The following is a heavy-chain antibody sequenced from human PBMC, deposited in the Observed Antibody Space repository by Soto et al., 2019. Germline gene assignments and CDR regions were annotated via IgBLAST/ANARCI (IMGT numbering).Heavy chain of an antibody. CDR1: GYTFTSYG. V-gene: IGHV1-18*01. Sequence: HVQLVQSGAEVQKPGASVKVSCKASGYTFTSYGISWVRQAPGQGLEWMVWISAYNGNTNYAQKLQGSVTMTTDTSTSTAYMELRSLRSDATAVYYCARDRVTTVVTGLKYYYYGMDVWGQGTTVTVSS. J-gene: IGHJ6*02. CDR3: ARDRVTTVVTGLKYYYYGMDV. CDR2: ISAYNGNT. D-gene: IGHD4-17*01.